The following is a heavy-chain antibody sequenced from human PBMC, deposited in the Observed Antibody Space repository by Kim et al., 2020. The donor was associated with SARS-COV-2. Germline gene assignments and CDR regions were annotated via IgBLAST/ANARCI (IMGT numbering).Heavy chain of an antibody. D-gene: IGHD5-12*01. CDR1: GYTFTSYA. CDR3: ARAYSGWPPFDY. J-gene: IGHJ4*02. Sequence: ASVKVSCKASGYTFTSYAMHWVRQAPGQRLEWMGWINAGNGNTKYSQKFQGRVTITRDTSASTAYMELSSLRSEDTAVYYCARAYSGWPPFDYWGQGTLVTVSS. V-gene: IGHV1-3*01. CDR2: INAGNGNT.